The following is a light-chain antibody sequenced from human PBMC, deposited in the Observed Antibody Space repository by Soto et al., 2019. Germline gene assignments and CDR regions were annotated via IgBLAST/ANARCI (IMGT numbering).Light chain of an antibody. CDR1: SSDVGGYNY. CDR3: SSYAGSNNLV. J-gene: IGLJ2*01. V-gene: IGLV2-8*01. Sequence: QSALTQPPSASGSPGQSVTISCTGTSSDVGGYNYVSWYQQHPGKAPKVMIYEVSKRPSGVPDRFSGSKSGNTASLTVSGLQAEDAADYYCSSYAGSNNLVFGGGTKVTVL. CDR2: EVS.